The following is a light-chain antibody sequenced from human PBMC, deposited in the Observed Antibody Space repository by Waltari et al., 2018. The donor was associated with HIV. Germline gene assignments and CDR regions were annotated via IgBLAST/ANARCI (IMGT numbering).Light chain of an antibody. J-gene: IGLJ3*02. CDR3: CSYTTSATRV. Sequence: QSALTQPASVSGSPGQSIAFSCNGTRSCVCAYIYVSWYQPHPGQAPNPMIFGVSNRPSGVSDRFSGSKSGNTASLAISGLQPEDGADYYCCSYTTSATRVFGGGTKLAVL. CDR1: RSCVCAYIY. CDR2: GVS. V-gene: IGLV2-14*03.